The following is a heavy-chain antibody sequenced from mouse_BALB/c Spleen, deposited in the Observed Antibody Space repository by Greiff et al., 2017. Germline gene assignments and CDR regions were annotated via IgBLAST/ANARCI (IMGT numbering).Heavy chain of an antibody. CDR2: ISSGSSTI. CDR3: AREGNYYFDY. D-gene: IGHD2-1*01. V-gene: IGHV5-17*02. CDR1: GFTFSSFG. Sequence: DVMLVESGGGLVQPGGSRKLSCAASGFTFSSFGMHWVRQAPEKGLEWVAYISSGSSTIYYADTVKGRFTISRDNPKNTLFLQMTSLRSEDTAMYYCAREGNYYFDYWGQGTTLTVSS. J-gene: IGHJ2*01.